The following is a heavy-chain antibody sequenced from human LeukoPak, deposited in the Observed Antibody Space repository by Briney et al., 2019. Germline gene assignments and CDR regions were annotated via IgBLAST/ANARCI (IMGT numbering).Heavy chain of an antibody. V-gene: IGHV3-30*03. Sequence: GGSLRLSCAASGFTFSSYGMHWVRQAPGKGLEWVAVISYDGSNKYYADSVKGRFTISRDNSKNTLYLQMNSLRAEDTAVYYCARDNTSSSWYMDYYYYYGMDVWGQGTTVTVSS. J-gene: IGHJ6*02. CDR3: ARDNTSSSWYMDYYYYYGMDV. CDR2: ISYDGSNK. D-gene: IGHD6-13*01. CDR1: GFTFSSYG.